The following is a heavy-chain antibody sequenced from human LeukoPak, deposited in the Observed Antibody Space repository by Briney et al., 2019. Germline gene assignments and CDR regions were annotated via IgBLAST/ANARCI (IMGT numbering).Heavy chain of an antibody. V-gene: IGHV1-46*01. CDR1: GYTFTSYY. D-gene: IGHD3-3*01. CDR2: INPSGGST. Sequence: ASVKVSCKASGYTFTSYYMHWVRQAPGQGLEWMGIINPSGGSTSYAQKFQGRVTMTRDTSTSTVYMELSSPRSEDTAVYYCAREVPSYDFWSGYYADYYYYGMDVWGQGTTVTVSS. J-gene: IGHJ6*02. CDR3: AREVPSYDFWSGYYADYYYYGMDV.